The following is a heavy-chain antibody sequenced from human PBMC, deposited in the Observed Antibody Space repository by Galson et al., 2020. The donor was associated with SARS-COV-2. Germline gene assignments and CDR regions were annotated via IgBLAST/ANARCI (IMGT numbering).Heavy chain of an antibody. CDR3: AKVAGAYCSSTSCYGVDFDY. J-gene: IGHJ4*02. V-gene: IGHV3-30*18. D-gene: IGHD2-2*01. CDR2: ISYDGSNK. Sequence: QLGESLKISCAASGFTFSSYGMHWVRQAPGKGLEWVAVISYDGSNKYYADSVKGRFTISRDNSKNTLYLQMNSLRAEDTAVYYCAKVAGAYCSSTSCYGVDFDYWGQGTLVTVSS. CDR1: GFTFSSYG.